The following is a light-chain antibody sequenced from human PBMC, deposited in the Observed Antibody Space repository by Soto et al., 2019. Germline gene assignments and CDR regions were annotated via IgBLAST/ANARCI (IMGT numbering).Light chain of an antibody. CDR1: TSDVGSYNY. J-gene: IGLJ2*01. CDR2: DVS. Sequence: QSALTQPASVSGSPGQSIAISCTGNTSDVGSYNYVSWYQQHPGKAPKVIIYDVSNRPSGVSDRFSGSKSGNTASLTISGLQADDEADYYCSSYTSSSTYVFGGGTKLTVL. V-gene: IGLV2-14*01. CDR3: SSYTSSSTYV.